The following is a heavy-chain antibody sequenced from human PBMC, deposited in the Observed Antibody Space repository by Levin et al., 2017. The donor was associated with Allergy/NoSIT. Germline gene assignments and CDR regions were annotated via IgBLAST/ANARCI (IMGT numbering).Heavy chain of an antibody. CDR3: ARDLVGYYGSGSRDAFDI. J-gene: IGHJ3*02. D-gene: IGHD3-10*01. Sequence: PSETLSLTCTVSGGSISSYYWSWIRQPPGKGLEWIGYIYYSGSTNYNPSLKSRVTISVDTSKNQFSLKLSSVTAADTAVYYCARDLVGYYGSGSRDAFDIWGQGTMVTVSS. V-gene: IGHV4-59*01. CDR1: GGSISSYY. CDR2: IYYSGST.